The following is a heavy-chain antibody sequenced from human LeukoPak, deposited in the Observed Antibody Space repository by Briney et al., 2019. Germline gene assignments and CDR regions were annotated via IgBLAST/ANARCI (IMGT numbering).Heavy chain of an antibody. D-gene: IGHD5-18*01. CDR2: INPNSGGT. Sequence: HGASVKVSCKASGYTFTGYYMHWVRQAPGQGLEWMGWINPNSGGTNYAQKFQGRVTMTRDTSISTAYMELSRLRSDDTAVYYCARERDTAMVTFDYWGQGTLVTVSS. V-gene: IGHV1-2*02. CDR1: GYTFTGYY. CDR3: ARERDTAMVTFDY. J-gene: IGHJ4*02.